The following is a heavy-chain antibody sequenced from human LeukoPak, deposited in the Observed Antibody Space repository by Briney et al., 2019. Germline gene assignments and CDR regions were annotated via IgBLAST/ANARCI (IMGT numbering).Heavy chain of an antibody. J-gene: IGHJ4*02. CDR1: GFTFSSYW. V-gene: IGHV3-74*01. CDR3: ARGRYDILTGHYYFDY. Sequence: QSGGSLRLSCAASGFTFSSYWMHWVRQAPGKGLVWVSRINSDGSGTIYADSVKGRFTISRDNAKNTLYLQMNSLRAEDTAVYYCARGRYDILTGHYYFDYWGQGTLVTVSS. D-gene: IGHD3-9*01. CDR2: INSDGSGT.